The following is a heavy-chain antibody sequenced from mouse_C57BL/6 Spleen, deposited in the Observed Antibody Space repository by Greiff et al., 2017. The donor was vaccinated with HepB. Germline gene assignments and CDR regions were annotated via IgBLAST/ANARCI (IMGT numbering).Heavy chain of an antibody. D-gene: IGHD1-1*01. V-gene: IGHV3-6*01. J-gene: IGHJ2*01. Sequence: VQLQQSGPGLAKPSQSLSLTCSVTGYSITSGYYWNWIRQFPGNKLEWMGYISYDGSNNYNPSLKNRISITRDTSKNQFFLKLNSVTTEDTATYYCARAPSYYYGSEGFDYWGQGTTLTVSS. CDR1: GYSITSGYY. CDR3: ARAPSYYYGSEGFDY. CDR2: ISYDGSN.